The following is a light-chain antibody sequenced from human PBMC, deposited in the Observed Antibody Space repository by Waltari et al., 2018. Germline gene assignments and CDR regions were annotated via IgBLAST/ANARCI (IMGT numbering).Light chain of an antibody. Sequence: QSPLPQPPPSSGSPGQSFPLPCTGPTIAVAVFNYASWYQQHPGKAPKLMIYEVSKRPSGVPDRFSGSKSGNTASLTVSGLQAEDEADYYCSSYAGSDNFVIFGGGTKLTVL. V-gene: IGLV2-8*01. CDR1: TIAVAVFNY. CDR3: SSYAGSDNFVI. CDR2: EVS. J-gene: IGLJ2*01.